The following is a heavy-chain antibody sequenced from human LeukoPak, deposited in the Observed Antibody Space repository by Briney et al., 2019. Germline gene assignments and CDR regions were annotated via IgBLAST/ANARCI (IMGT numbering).Heavy chain of an antibody. V-gene: IGHV1-18*01. CDR1: GYTFTSYG. J-gene: IGHJ4*02. D-gene: IGHD2-2*01. CDR2: ISAYNGNT. CDR3: ARDRRGYCSSTSCLPFDY. Sequence: ASVNVSCKASGYTFTSYGISWVRQAPGQGLEWMGWISAYNGNTNYAQKLQGRVTMTTDTSTSTAYMELRSLRSDDTAVYYCARDRRGYCSSTSCLPFDYWGQGTLVTVSS.